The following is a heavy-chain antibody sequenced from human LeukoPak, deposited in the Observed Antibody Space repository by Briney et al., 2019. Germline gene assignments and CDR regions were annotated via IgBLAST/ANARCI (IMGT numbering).Heavy chain of an antibody. CDR1: GFTFSSNG. V-gene: IGHV3-23*01. CDR2: ISGSGGSP. J-gene: IGHJ4*02. D-gene: IGHD2-2*01. CDR3: AKGGKTIMCPTSCYDY. Sequence: PGGSLRLSCAAPGFTFSSNGMSWVRQAPGRGLEWVSVISGSGGSPDYTDSVKGRFTISRDNSKNTLYLQMNSLRAEDTAVYYYAKGGKTIMCPTSCYDYWGQGTLVTVSS.